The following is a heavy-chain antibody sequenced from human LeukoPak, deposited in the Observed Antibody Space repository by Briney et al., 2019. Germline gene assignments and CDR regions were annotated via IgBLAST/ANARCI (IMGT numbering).Heavy chain of an antibody. CDR2: ISAYNGNA. J-gene: IGHJ6*03. CDR3: ARLGYCSGGSCPKGLYYYYYYMDV. CDR1: GGTFSSYA. V-gene: IGHV1-18*01. D-gene: IGHD2-15*01. Sequence: GASVKVSCKASGGTFSSYAISWVRQAPGQGLEWMGWISAYNGNANYAQKLQGRVTMTTDTSTSTAYMELRSLRSDDTAVYYCARLGYCSGGSCPKGLYYYYYYMDVWGKGTTVTVSS.